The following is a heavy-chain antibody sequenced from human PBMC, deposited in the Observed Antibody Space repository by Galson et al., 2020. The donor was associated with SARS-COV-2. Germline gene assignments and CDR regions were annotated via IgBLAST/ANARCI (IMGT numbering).Heavy chain of an antibody. D-gene: IGHD3-3*01. V-gene: IGHV1-46*01. J-gene: IGHJ4*02. CDR3: AKERTTYYDFRSGREIDY. Sequence: ASVKVSCKASGYILSNYYIHWVRQAPGQGLEWMGIMNPSGAYTSYAQKFQGRVTMTSDTSTSTVYMELSSLRSEDTAVYYCAKERTTYYDFRSGREIDYWGQGTLVTVSS. CDR1: GYILSNYY. CDR2: MNPSGAYT.